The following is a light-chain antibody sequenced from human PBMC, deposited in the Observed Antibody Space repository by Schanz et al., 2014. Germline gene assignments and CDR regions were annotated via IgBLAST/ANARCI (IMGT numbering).Light chain of an antibody. CDR3: QQYFTIPYT. CDR2: AAS. J-gene: IGKJ2*01. CDR1: QSISTY. Sequence: DIQMTQSPSTLSASVGDRVTITCRASQSISTYLNWYQQKPGKAPKVLIYAASSLQSGVPSRFSGSGSGTDFTLTISSLQAEDVAVYYCQQYFTIPYTFGQGTKLEIK. V-gene: IGKV1-39*01.